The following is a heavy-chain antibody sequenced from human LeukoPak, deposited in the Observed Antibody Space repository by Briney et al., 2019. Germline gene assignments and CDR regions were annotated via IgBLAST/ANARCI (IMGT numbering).Heavy chain of an antibody. V-gene: IGHV3-30-3*01. J-gene: IGHJ4*02. Sequence: GGSLRLSCAASGLTFSSYAMHWVRQAPGKGLEWVAVISYDGSNKYYADSVKGRFTIPRDNSKNTLYLQMNSLRAEDTAVYYCARGYSSGWYDKLDYWGQGTLVTVSS. CDR2: ISYDGSNK. CDR1: GLTFSSYA. D-gene: IGHD6-19*01. CDR3: ARGYSSGWYDKLDY.